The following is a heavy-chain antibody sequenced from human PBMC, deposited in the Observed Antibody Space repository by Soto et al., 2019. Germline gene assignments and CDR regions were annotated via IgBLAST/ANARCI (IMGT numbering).Heavy chain of an antibody. V-gene: IGHV4-39*07. D-gene: IGHD1-26*01. J-gene: IGHJ4*02. CDR2: IYYSGST. Sequence: LSLTCTVSGGSISSSSYYWGWIRQPPGKGLEWIGSIYYSGSTYYNPSLKSRVTISVDTSKNQFSLKLTSVTAADTAVYFCARETLAHYHFDLWGQGSLVTVSS. CDR1: GGSISSSSYY. CDR3: ARETLAHYHFDL.